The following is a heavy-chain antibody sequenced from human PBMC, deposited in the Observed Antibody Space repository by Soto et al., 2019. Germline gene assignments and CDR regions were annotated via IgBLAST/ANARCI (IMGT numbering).Heavy chain of an antibody. CDR1: GFTFSSYA. J-gene: IGHJ4*02. Sequence: GGSLRLSCAASGFTFSSYAMSWVRQAPGKGLEWVAAISGSGGSTYYADSVKGRFTISRDNSKNTLYLQMNTLSAEDTAFYACATQPGGAYDSDYWGQGTLVTVSS. CDR3: ATQPGGAYDSDY. D-gene: IGHD5-12*01. V-gene: IGHV3-23*01. CDR2: ISGSGGST.